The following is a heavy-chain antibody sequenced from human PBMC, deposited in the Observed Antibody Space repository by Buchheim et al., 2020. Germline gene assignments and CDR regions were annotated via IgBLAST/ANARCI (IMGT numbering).Heavy chain of an antibody. CDR2: ISGSGDRT. J-gene: IGHJ6*02. V-gene: IGHV3-23*01. Sequence: QLLESGGGLVQPGGSLRLSCIVSGFSFSTYAIYWVRQAPGKGLEWVSAISGSGDRTYYPDSVKGRFTVSRDNSKNTLHLQLNSLRVEDTAVYYCAKQGKMAAPVPLYGMDVWGQGTT. CDR3: AKQGKMAAPVPLYGMDV. CDR1: GFSFSTYA. D-gene: IGHD6-13*01.